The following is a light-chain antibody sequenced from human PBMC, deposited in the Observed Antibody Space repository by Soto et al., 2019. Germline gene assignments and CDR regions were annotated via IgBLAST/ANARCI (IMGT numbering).Light chain of an antibody. Sequence: AIQMTQFPSSLSASVGDRVTVTCRASQDIRSDLGWYQQRPGKAHELLIYAASTLQSGVQSRFSGSGSGTDFTLTIRGLQPDDFATYYCKQYNAYPWTFGQGTKVDIK. CDR1: QDIRSD. CDR2: AAS. J-gene: IGKJ1*01. V-gene: IGKV1-6*01. CDR3: KQYNAYPWT.